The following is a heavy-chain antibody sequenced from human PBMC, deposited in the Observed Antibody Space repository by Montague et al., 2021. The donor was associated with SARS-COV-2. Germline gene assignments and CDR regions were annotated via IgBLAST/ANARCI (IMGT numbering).Heavy chain of an antibody. CDR1: GDSISRNNLY. CDR3: TIEGHITTICSGCPRNWFDP. V-gene: IGHV4-61*02. CDR2: ISTTGSP. D-gene: IGHD2-2*01. Sequence: TPSLTCTLSGDSISRNNLYWTWIRQPAGKGLEWIGRISTTGSPEYNPSLKSRVTLSLDTSKNQFSLRLSSVTAADTAMYYCTIEGHITTICSGCPRNWFDPWGQGTLGTVSS. J-gene: IGHJ5*02.